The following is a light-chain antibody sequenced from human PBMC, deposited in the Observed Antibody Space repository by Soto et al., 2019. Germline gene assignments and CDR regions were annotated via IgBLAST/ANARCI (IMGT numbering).Light chain of an antibody. CDR3: QQYSVTPWT. V-gene: IGKV4-1*01. CDR2: WAS. J-gene: IGKJ1*01. Sequence: DIVMTQSPDSRAVSLGARATINCKSSQIVLYSPIKKHYLAWYQQKAGQPPKLLIYWASTRESGVPDRFSGTGSGTDFTLTISSLQAEDVAVYYCQQYSVTPWTFGRGTTGDIK. CDR1: QIVLYSPIKKHY.